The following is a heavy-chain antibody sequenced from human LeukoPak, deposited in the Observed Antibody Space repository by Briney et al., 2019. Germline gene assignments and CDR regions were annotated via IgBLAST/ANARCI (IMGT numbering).Heavy chain of an antibody. CDR2: IYYSGST. D-gene: IGHD1-26*01. Sequence: SETLSLTCTVSGGSISSGDYYWSWIRQPPGKGLEWIGYIYYSGSTYYNPSLKSRVTISVDTSKNQFSLKLSSVTAADTAVYYCARSGGELPKNRVSGWLDPWGQGTLVTVSS. CDR1: GGSISSGDYY. CDR3: ARSGGELPKNRVSGWLDP. V-gene: IGHV4-30-4*08. J-gene: IGHJ5*02.